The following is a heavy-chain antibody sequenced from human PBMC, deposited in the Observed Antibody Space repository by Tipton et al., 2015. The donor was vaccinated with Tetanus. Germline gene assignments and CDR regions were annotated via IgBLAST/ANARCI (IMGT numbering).Heavy chain of an antibody. J-gene: IGHJ5*02. Sequence: GSLRLSCAASGFTFNTYWMSWARQALGKGLEWVANIKYDESEKYYVDSVKGRFTISRDNAKNSLYLQMNSLRVDDTAVYYCARGMSFDPWGQGTLVTVSS. CDR3: ARGMSFDP. CDR2: IKYDESEK. V-gene: IGHV3-7*01. CDR1: GFTFNTYW.